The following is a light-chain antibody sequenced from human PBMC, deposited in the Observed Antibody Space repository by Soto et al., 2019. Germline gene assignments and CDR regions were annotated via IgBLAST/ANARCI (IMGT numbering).Light chain of an antibody. CDR3: QRYGSSPPFT. Sequence: EIVLTQSPGTLSLSPGERATLSCRASQRVSSSYLAWYQQNPGQAPRLLIYGASTRTTGSPDRFSGSGSATDFTLTISRLEPEDCAVYFCQRYGSSPPFTFGQGTKVEI. V-gene: IGKV3-20*01. J-gene: IGKJ1*01. CDR1: QRVSSSY. CDR2: GAS.